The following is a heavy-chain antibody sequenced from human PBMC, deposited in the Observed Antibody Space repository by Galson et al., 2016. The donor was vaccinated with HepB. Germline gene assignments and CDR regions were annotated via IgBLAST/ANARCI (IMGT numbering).Heavy chain of an antibody. CDR3: TVGATYDFWSGYYMLDP. J-gene: IGHJ5*02. CDR1: GFGFSHAW. CDR2: IKSKNDGETT. D-gene: IGHD3-3*01. Sequence: LRLSCATSGFGFSHAWMHWVRQAPGKGLEWVGRIKSKNDGETTHYAAPVKGRFAISRDDSKNTLYLQINSLKTEDTAVYYCTVGATYDFWSGYYMLDPWGQGTLVTVSS. V-gene: IGHV3-15*07.